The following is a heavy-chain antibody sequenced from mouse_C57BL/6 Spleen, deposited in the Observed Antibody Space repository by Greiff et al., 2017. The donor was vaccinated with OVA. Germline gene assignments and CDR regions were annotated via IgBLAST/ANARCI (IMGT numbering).Heavy chain of an antibody. D-gene: IGHD2-3*01. Sequence: QVQLQQPGAELVKPGASVKLSCKASGYTFTSYWMHWVKQRPGQGLAWIGMIHPNSGSTNYNEKFKSKATLTVDKSSSTAYMQLSSLTSEDSAVYYCARPDGYYAMDYWGQGTSVTVSS. CDR3: ARPDGYYAMDY. V-gene: IGHV1-64*01. CDR2: IHPNSGST. J-gene: IGHJ4*01. CDR1: GYTFTSYW.